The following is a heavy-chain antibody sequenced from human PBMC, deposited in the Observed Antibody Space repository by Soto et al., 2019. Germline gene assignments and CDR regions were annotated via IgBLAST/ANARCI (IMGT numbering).Heavy chain of an antibody. V-gene: IGHV4-39*01. CDR1: GASISSSSDY. D-gene: IGHD4-17*01. J-gene: IGHJ4*02. Sequence: SETLSLTCTVSGASISSSSDYWGWIRQSPGKGLEWIGSIYYSGNTYYNPSLKSRVSISVDTSKNQFSLKLNSVTAADTAMYYCARHQTSVRYDFDYWGQGTLVTVSS. CDR3: ARHQTSVRYDFDY. CDR2: IYYSGNT.